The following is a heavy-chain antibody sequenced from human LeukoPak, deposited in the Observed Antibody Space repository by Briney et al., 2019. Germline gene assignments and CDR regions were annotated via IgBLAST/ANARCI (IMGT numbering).Heavy chain of an antibody. D-gene: IGHD3-16*01. CDR2: TYPGNSYT. CDR3: PRLTDGYYDYVWGSWDY. CDR1: GYSFTNYW. Sequence: GESLKISCKGSGYSFTNYWIGWVRQMPGKGLEWMGITYPGNSYTRYSPSFQGQVTISADRSISTAYLQWSSLRASDTAMYYCPRLTDGYYDYVWGSWDYWGQGTLVTVSS. J-gene: IGHJ4*02. V-gene: IGHV5-51*01.